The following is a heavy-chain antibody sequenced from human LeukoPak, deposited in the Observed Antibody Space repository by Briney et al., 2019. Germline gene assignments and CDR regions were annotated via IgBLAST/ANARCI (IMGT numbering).Heavy chain of an antibody. CDR2: IYYSGST. J-gene: IGHJ4*02. D-gene: IGHD6-19*01. Sequence: PSETLSLTCTVSGGSISNYYWSWIRQPPGEGLEWIGYIYYSGSTNYNPSLKSRVTISVDTSKNQFSLKLSSVTAADTAVYYCALSGWYRSIDYWGQGTLVTVSS. V-gene: IGHV4-59*08. CDR3: ALSGWYRSIDY. CDR1: GGSISNYY.